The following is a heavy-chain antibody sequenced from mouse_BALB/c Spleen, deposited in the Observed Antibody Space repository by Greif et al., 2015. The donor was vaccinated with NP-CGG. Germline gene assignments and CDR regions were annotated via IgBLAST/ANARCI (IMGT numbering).Heavy chain of an antibody. Sequence: QVQLQQPGAELMKPGASVKISCKATDYTFSSYWIEWVKQRPGHGLEWIGEILPGSGSTNYNEKFKGKATFTADTSSNTAYMQLSSLTSEDSAVYYCARRGYGNQYYFDYWGQGTTLTVSS. CDR3: ARRGYGNQYYFDY. D-gene: IGHD2-1*01. J-gene: IGHJ2*01. V-gene: IGHV1-9*01. CDR1: DYTFSSYW. CDR2: ILPGSGST.